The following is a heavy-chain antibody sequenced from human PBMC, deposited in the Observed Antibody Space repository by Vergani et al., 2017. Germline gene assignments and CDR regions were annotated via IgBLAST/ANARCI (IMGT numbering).Heavy chain of an antibody. D-gene: IGHD6-13*01. CDR1: GFTFSSYA. V-gene: IGHV3-9*01. Sequence: EVQLLESGGGLVQPGGSLRLSCAASGFTFSSYAMSWVRQAPGKGLEWVSGISWNSGSIGYADSVKGRFTISRDNAKNSLYLQMNSLRAEDTALYYCAKDKGSVAAAGTTPDYWGQGTLVTVSS. CDR3: AKDKGSVAAAGTTPDY. J-gene: IGHJ4*02. CDR2: ISWNSGSI.